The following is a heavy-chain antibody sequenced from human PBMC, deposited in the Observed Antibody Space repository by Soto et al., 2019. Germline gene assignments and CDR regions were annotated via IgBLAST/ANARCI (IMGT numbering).Heavy chain of an antibody. V-gene: IGHV1-69*12. CDR2: IIPIFGTA. CDR1: GGTFSSYA. Sequence: QVQLVQSGAEVKKPGSSVKVSCKASGGTFSSYAISWVRQAPGQGLEWMGGIIPIFGTANYAQKLQGRVTITADESTSTAYMELSSLRSEDTAVYYCARCSLEVPCYDILTGYPTPLYYYYGMDVWGQGTTVTVSS. D-gene: IGHD3-9*01. CDR3: ARCSLEVPCYDILTGYPTPLYYYYGMDV. J-gene: IGHJ6*02.